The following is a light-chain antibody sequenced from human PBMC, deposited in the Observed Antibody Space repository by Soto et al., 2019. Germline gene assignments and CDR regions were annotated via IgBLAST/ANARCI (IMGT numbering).Light chain of an antibody. CDR1: QSVRTN. V-gene: IGKV3D-15*01. CDR3: QQYNAWPWT. J-gene: IGKJ1*01. Sequence: EVVMTQSPATLSVSPGERVTLSCRASQSVRTNLAWYQQTPGQAPRLLMDAVSSRATGIPARFSGSGSGTEFTLTISSLQSEALAVYYCQQYNAWPWTFGQGTKVEIK. CDR2: AVS.